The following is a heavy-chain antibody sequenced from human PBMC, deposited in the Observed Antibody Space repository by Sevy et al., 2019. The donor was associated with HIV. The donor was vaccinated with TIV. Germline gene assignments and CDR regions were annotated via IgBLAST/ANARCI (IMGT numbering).Heavy chain of an antibody. CDR1: GGSFSGYY. CDR2: INHSGST. V-gene: IGHV4-34*01. Sequence: SETLSLTCAVYGGSFSGYYWSWIRQPPGKGLEWIGEINHSGSTNYNPSLKSRVTISVDTSKNQFSLKLSSVTAADTAVYYCARGLPYYDFWSGPHYYYYYGMHVWGQGTTVTVSS. J-gene: IGHJ6*02. CDR3: ARGLPYYDFWSGPHYYYYYGMHV. D-gene: IGHD3-3*01.